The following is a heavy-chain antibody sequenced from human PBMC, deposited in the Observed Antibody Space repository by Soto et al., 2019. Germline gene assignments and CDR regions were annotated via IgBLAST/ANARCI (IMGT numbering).Heavy chain of an antibody. CDR2: IIPIFGTA. D-gene: IGHD3-22*01. J-gene: IGHJ1*01. Sequence: SVEVGSTSCRDSLYSYAVGLLRQAPGQGLEWMGGIIPIFGTANYAQKFQGRVTITADESTSTAYMELSSLRSEDTAVYYCARVSPYYYDSSGYYYGNFQHWGQGTLVTVSS. V-gene: IGHV1-69*13. CDR1: RDSLYSYA. CDR3: ARVSPYYYDSSGYYYGNFQH.